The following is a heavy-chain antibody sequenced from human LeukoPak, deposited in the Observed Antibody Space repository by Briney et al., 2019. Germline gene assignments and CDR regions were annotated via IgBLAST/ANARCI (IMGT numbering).Heavy chain of an antibody. Sequence: GGSLRLSCAVSGFRVSDYYMGWVRQAPGKGREWVGLIRDSGEAFYADFARGRFAISRDESENTLYLQMNSLRVEDTAVYFCARDRAANQDWVEFDPWGQGTPVIVSS. J-gene: IGHJ5*02. CDR1: GFRVSDYY. D-gene: IGHD3/OR15-3a*01. CDR3: ARDRAANQDWVEFDP. V-gene: IGHV3-66*03. CDR2: IRDSGEA.